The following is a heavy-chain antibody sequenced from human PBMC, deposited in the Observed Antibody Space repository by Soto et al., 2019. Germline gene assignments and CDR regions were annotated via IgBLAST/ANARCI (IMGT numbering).Heavy chain of an antibody. Sequence: SDTLSLTCTVSGGSISSYYWSWIRQPPGKGLEWIGYIYYSGSTNYNPSLKSRVTISVDTSKNQFSRKLSSVTAADTAVYYCARASGYYDSSGYYYFDYWGQGTLVTVSS. D-gene: IGHD3-22*01. CDR2: IYYSGST. V-gene: IGHV4-59*01. CDR3: ARASGYYDSSGYYYFDY. CDR1: GGSISSYY. J-gene: IGHJ4*02.